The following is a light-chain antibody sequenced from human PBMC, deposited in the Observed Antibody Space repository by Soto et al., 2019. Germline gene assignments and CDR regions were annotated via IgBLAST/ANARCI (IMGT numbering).Light chain of an antibody. Sequence: QSALTQPASVSGSPGQSITISCTGTSSDVGSYNLVSWYQQHPGKAPKLMIYEGSKRPSGVSNRFSGSKSGNTASLTISGLQAQDEADYYCYSYAGSSTFSLVFGGGTKLTVL. J-gene: IGLJ2*01. CDR2: EGS. CDR3: YSYAGSSTFSLV. V-gene: IGLV2-23*03. CDR1: SSDVGSYNL.